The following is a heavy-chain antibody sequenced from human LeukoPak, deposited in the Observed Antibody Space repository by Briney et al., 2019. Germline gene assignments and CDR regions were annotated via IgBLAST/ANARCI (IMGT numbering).Heavy chain of an antibody. Sequence: ASVKVSCKASGYTFTSYGISWVRQAPGQGLEGMGWISAYNGNTNYAQKLQGRVTMTTDTSTSTAYMELRSLRSDDTAVYYCARDLGASGYGRYYYYYGMDVWGKGTTVTVSS. V-gene: IGHV1-18*04. CDR2: ISAYNGNT. D-gene: IGHD5-12*01. CDR1: GYTFTSYG. J-gene: IGHJ6*04. CDR3: ARDLGASGYGRYYYYYGMDV.